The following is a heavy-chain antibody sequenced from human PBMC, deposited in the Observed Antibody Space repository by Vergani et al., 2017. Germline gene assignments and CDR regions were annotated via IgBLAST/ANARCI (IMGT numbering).Heavy chain of an antibody. V-gene: IGHV4-61*02. D-gene: IGHD6-6*01. Sequence: QVQLQESGPGLVKASQTLSLFCTVSGGSVRTSIGYYWTWIWQPAGKTLEWIGEIFSSGTTNYNPSFKNQVTMSVDTSKNQFSLKLNSVTAAGTALHYCAGVSRAEGVSVPDKGGQGTLVTVSS. J-gene: IGHJ4*02. CDR2: IFSSGTT. CDR1: GGSVRTSIGYY. CDR3: AGVSRAEGVSVPDK.